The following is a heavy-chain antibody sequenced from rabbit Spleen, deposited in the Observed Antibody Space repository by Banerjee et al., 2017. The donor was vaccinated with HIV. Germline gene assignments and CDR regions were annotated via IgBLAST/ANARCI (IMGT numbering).Heavy chain of an antibody. CDR2: IDTGSSGFT. V-gene: IGHV1S40*01. J-gene: IGHJ3*01. Sequence: QSLEESGGDLVKPGASLTLTCTASGVSFSSSSYMCWVRQAPGKGLEWIACIDTGSSGFTYFATWAKGRFTCSKTSSTTVTLQMTRLTAADTATYFCARAGYGDGSATRLDLWGQGTLVTVS. CDR3: ARAGYGDGSATRLDL. CDR1: GVSFSSSSY. D-gene: IGHD2-1*01.